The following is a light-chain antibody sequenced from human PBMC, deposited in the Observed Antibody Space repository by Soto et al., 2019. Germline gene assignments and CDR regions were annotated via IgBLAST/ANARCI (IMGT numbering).Light chain of an antibody. CDR2: DTS. J-gene: IGLJ3*02. Sequence: QAVVTQEPSLTVSPGGTVTLTCGSSTGAVTSGHYPYWFQQKPGQAPRTLIYDTSNKHSWTPARFSGSLLGGKAALTLSGAQPEDEAEYYCLLSYSGAREVFGGGTKLT. CDR3: LLSYSGAREV. V-gene: IGLV7-46*01. CDR1: TGAVTSGHY.